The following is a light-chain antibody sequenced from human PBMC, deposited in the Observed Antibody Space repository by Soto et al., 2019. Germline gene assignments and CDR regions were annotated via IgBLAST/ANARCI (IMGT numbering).Light chain of an antibody. CDR2: LGS. CDR3: MQALQTPPT. Sequence: DIVMTQSPLSLPVTPGEPASISCSASHSVLHSNGYNYLDWYLQKPGQSPQLLIYLGSNRASGVPDRFSGSGSGTDFTLKISRVEAEDVGVYYCMQALQTPPTFGQGTRLEIK. J-gene: IGKJ5*01. V-gene: IGKV2-28*01. CDR1: HSVLHSNGYNY.